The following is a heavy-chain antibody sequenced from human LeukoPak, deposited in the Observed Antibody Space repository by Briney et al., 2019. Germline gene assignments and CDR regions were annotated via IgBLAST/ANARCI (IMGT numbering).Heavy chain of an antibody. D-gene: IGHD2-15*01. V-gene: IGHV1-18*01. Sequence: ASVKVSCKASGYTFTSYVISWVRQAPGQGLEWMGWISAYNGNTNYAQKLQGRVTMTTDTSTSTAYMELRSLRSDDTAVYYCAREWRHCSGGSCYSAAPYYFDYWGQGTLVTVSS. CDR2: ISAYNGNT. CDR3: AREWRHCSGGSCYSAAPYYFDY. CDR1: GYTFTSYV. J-gene: IGHJ4*02.